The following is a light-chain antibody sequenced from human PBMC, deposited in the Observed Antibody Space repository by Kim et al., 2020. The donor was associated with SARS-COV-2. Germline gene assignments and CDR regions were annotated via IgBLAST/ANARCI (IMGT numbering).Light chain of an antibody. CDR1: HDISNF. Sequence: DIQMTQSPSSLSASVGDRVTITCQASHDISNFLNWYQQKPGKAPNLLIYDASNLQTGVPSRFSGTGSGTHFTFTISRLQPEDFATYYGQHYKNDFFTFGPGTKVDIK. J-gene: IGKJ3*01. CDR2: DAS. V-gene: IGKV1-33*01. CDR3: QHYKNDFFT.